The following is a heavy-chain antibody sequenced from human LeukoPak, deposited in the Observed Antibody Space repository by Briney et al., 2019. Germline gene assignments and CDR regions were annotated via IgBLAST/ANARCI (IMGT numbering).Heavy chain of an antibody. D-gene: IGHD3-10*01. J-gene: IGHJ6*03. V-gene: IGHV3-43*01. CDR3: AKGRAMIREDYYMDV. Sequence: GGSLRLSCAASGFTFDRYTMYWVRQPPGKGLEWVSLITRDGGGTYYADSVKGRFTISRDNSKKSLYLQMNSLRIEDTALYYCAKGRAMIREDYYMDVWGKGTTVTVSS. CDR1: GFTFDRYT. CDR2: ITRDGGGT.